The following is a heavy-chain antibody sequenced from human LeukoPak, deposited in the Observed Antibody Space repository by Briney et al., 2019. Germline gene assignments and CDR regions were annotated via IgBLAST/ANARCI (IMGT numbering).Heavy chain of an antibody. J-gene: IGHJ4*02. CDR2: IYTSGST. CDR1: GGSISSGSYY. V-gene: IGHV4-61*02. Sequence: PSETLSLTCTGSGGSISSGSYYWSWIRQPAGKGLEWIGRIYTSGSTNYNPSLKSRVTISVDTSKNQFSLKLSSVTAADTAVYYCASDIPYCSSTSCLPNWGQGTLVTVSS. D-gene: IGHD2-2*01. CDR3: ASDIPYCSSTSCLPN.